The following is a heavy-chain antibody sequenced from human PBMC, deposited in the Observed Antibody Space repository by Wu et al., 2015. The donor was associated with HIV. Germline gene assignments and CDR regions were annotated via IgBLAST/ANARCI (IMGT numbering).Heavy chain of an antibody. Sequence: QVQVVQSGAEVKKPGASVKVSCKASGYTLTGYYMHWVRRAPGQGLEWMGWINPNSGGTNYAQKFQGRVTMTRDTSISTAYMELSRLRSDDTAVYYCARDRSFGSYTRVRYYFDYWGQGTLVTVSS. CDR1: GYTLTGYY. J-gene: IGHJ4*02. D-gene: IGHD1-26*01. V-gene: IGHV1-2*02. CDR2: INPNSGGT. CDR3: ARDRSFGSYTRVRYYFDY.